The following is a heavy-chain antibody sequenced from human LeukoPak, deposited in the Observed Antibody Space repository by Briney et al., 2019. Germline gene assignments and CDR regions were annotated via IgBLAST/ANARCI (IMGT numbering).Heavy chain of an antibody. D-gene: IGHD3-22*01. CDR3: ARGSTYYDSSGQVPFDY. CDR1: GFTFSSYA. Sequence: GGSLRLSCAASGFTFSSYAMSWVRQAPGKGLEWVSAISGSGGSTYYADSVKGRFTISRDNSKNTLYLQMNSLRAEDTAVYYCARGSTYYDSSGQVPFDYWGQGTLVTVSS. V-gene: IGHV3-23*01. CDR2: ISGSGGST. J-gene: IGHJ4*02.